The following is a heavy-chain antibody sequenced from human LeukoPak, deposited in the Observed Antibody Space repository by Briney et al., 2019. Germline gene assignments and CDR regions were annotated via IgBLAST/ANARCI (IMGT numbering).Heavy chain of an antibody. D-gene: IGHD4-17*01. Sequence: ASVKVSCTASGYTFTGYYMHWVRQAPGQGLEWVGRINPNSGGTNYVQKFQGRVTMTRDTSISTAYMELSSLRSDDTAVYYCARTDGVDYWGQGTLVTVSS. CDR2: INPNSGGT. V-gene: IGHV1-2*06. CDR3: ARTDGVDY. J-gene: IGHJ4*02. CDR1: GYTFTGYY.